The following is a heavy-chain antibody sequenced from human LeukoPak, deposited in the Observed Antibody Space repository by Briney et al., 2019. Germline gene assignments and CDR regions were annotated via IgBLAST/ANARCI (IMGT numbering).Heavy chain of an antibody. CDR1: GFTFSSYA. CDR3: ALSVGGLWDAMDV. V-gene: IGHV3-48*02. CDR2: ISSTSSIT. Sequence: PGGSLRLSCAASGFTFSSYAMNWVRQAPGKGLEWVSYISSTSSITYYAASMKGRFTISRDNAKNSLYLQMNSLRDEDTAVYCCALSVGGLWDAMDVWGRGTTVTVS. J-gene: IGHJ6*02. D-gene: IGHD3-16*01.